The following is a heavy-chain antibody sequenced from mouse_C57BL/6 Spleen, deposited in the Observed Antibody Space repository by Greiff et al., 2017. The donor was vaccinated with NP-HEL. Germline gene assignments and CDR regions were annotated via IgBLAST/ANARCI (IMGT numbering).Heavy chain of an antibody. CDR2: ISDGGSYT. CDR1: GFTFSSYA. V-gene: IGHV5-4*01. D-gene: IGHD1-1*01. J-gene: IGHJ2*01. Sequence: EVNLVESGGGLVKPGGSLKLSCAASGFTFSSYAMSWVRQTPEKRLEWVATISDGGSYTYYPDNVKGRFTISRDNAKNNLYLQMSHLKSEDTAMYYCARDYYGSSSWGQGTTLTVSS. CDR3: ARDYYGSSS.